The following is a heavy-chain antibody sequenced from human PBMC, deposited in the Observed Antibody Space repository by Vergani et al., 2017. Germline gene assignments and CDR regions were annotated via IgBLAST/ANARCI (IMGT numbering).Heavy chain of an antibody. CDR2: LCPSGST. CDR3: ATGAGPFDI. J-gene: IGHJ4*02. CDR1: GAPICYWC. Sequence: QVQMQETGPGLVKTSETLSLTCSASGAPICYWCWSSLRQPAGKGLEWIVRLCPSGSTNYKPSIKRRVTMSIDTSKTQFSLKLTSVTAADTAVYYFATGAGPFDIWGQGTLFTVSS. V-gene: IGHV4-4*07. D-gene: IGHD7-27*01.